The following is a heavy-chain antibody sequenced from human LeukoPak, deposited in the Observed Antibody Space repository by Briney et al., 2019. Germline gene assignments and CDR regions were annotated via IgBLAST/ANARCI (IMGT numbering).Heavy chain of an antibody. CDR2: INPNSGGT. V-gene: IGHV1-2*02. CDR3: ARAGLTTGEWFDP. D-gene: IGHD4-17*01. J-gene: IGHJ5*02. Sequence: GASVKVSCKASGYTFTGYYMYWVRQAPGQGLEWMGWINPNSGGTNYAQKFQGRVTMTRDTSISTAYTELSRLRSDDTAVYYCARAGLTTGEWFDPWGQGTLVTVSS. CDR1: GYTFTGYY.